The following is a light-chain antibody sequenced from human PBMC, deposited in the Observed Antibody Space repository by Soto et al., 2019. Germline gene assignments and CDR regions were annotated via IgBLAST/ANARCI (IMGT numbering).Light chain of an antibody. Sequence: DIQMTQSPSSLSASVGDRVTITCRASQSISNALSWYQQKPGKAPKLLIYAASSLQSGVPSRFSGSGSGTDFTLTISSLHPEDFATYSCQQSYSTPLTFGGGTKVDIK. J-gene: IGKJ4*01. V-gene: IGKV1-39*01. CDR2: AAS. CDR1: QSISNA. CDR3: QQSYSTPLT.